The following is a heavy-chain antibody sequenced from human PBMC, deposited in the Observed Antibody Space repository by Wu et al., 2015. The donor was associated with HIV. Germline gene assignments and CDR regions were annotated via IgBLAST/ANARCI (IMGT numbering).Heavy chain of an antibody. V-gene: IGHV1-24*01. CDR3: TAFPRDIWSTGLPY. CDR1: GYSLIKLS. CDR2: FDPEDGKT. D-gene: IGHD3-10*01. Sequence: HVQLEQSGAVVRKPGASVRVPCKVSGYSLIKLSIRWVRQAPGKGLEWMGGFDPEDGKTIYAQKFQGRVAMTEDRSTDTAYVDLKSLRYEDTAVFYCTAFPRDIWSTGLPYWGQGTLVTVSS. J-gene: IGHJ1*01.